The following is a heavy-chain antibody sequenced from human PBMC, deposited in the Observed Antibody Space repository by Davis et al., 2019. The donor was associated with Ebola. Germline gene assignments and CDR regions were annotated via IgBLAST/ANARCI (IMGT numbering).Heavy chain of an antibody. D-gene: IGHD3-3*02. V-gene: IGHV5-51*01. CDR1: GYNFRGYW. CDR3: ARGTSLARNFDY. Sequence: GESLKISCTGSGYNFRGYWIDGVSQMPGKGLEWMGNIYPGDSDTRYSPSFQGQVTISADESFSTAYLQWSSLKASDTAMYYCARGTSLARNFDYWGQGTLVTVSS. J-gene: IGHJ4*02. CDR2: IYPGDSDT.